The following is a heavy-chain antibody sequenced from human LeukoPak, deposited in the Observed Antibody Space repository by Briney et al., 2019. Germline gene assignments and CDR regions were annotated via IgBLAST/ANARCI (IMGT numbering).Heavy chain of an antibody. D-gene: IGHD2-15*01. V-gene: IGHV4-59*08. CDR3: ARLQRGYCSGGSCYSYHFDY. CDR1: GGSISSYY. CDR2: ICYSGST. Sequence: SETLSLTCTVSGGSISSYYWSWIRQPPGKGLEWIGYICYSGSTNYNPSLKSRVTISVDTSKNQFSLKLSSVTAADTAVYYCARLQRGYCSGGSCYSYHFDYWGQGTLVTVSS. J-gene: IGHJ4*02.